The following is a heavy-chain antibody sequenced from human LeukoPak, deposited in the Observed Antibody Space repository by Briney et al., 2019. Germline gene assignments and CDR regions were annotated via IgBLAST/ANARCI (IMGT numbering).Heavy chain of an antibody. Sequence: GGSLRLSCAASGFTFSTYFMGWVRQAPGKGLECVANMTPDGHEEYCVDSVKGRFTISRDNAWNSLFLQMNNLRVEDTATYYCVRWRARQSEFDSGGQGTLVTVSS. CDR2: MTPDGHEE. CDR1: GFTFSTYF. J-gene: IGHJ4*02. CDR3: VRWRARQSEFDS. V-gene: IGHV3-7*01. D-gene: IGHD3-3*01.